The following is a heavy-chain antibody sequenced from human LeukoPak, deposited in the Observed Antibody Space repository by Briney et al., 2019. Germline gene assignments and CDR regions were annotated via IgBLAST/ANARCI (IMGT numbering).Heavy chain of an antibody. CDR1: GYTFTGYY. Sequence: ASVKVSCKASGYTFTGYYMHWVRQAPGQGLEWMGRINPNSGGTNYAQKFQGRVTMTRDTSISTAYMELSRLRSDDTAVSYCAREGGAYCSSTSCSFEKYNWFDPWGQGTLVTVSS. J-gene: IGHJ5*02. CDR3: AREGGAYCSSTSCSFEKYNWFDP. D-gene: IGHD2-2*01. V-gene: IGHV1-2*06. CDR2: INPNSGGT.